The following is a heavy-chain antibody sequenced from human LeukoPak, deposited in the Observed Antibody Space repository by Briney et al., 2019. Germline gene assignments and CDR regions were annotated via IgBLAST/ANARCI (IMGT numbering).Heavy chain of an antibody. CDR1: GFTFSSYG. CDR3: ASVYYDSSGYFDY. J-gene: IGHJ4*02. Sequence: GGSLRLSCAASGFTFSSYGMSWVRQAPGKGLEWVSAISGSGGSTYYADSVKGRFTISRDNAKNSLYLQMNSLRAEDTAVYYCASVYYDSSGYFDYWGQGTLSPSPQ. CDR2: ISGSGGST. D-gene: IGHD3-22*01. V-gene: IGHV3-23*01.